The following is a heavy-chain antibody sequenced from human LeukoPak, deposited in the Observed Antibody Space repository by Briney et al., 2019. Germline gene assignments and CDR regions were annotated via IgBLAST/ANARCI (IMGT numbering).Heavy chain of an antibody. CDR1: AFTLNNYG. CDR2: ISDSGDST. D-gene: IGHD6-13*01. CDR3: ATDQAAGADY. J-gene: IGHJ4*02. V-gene: IGHV3-23*01. Sequence: GGSLRLSCTASAFTLNNYGMNWVRQAPGKGLEWVSAISDSGDSTYYADSVKGRFTISRDSSKNTLYLQMNSLRAEDTAVYYCATDQAAGADYWGQGTLVTVSS.